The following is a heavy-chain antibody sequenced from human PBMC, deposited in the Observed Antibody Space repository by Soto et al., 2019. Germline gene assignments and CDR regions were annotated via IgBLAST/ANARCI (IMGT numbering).Heavy chain of an antibody. CDR1: SGSVFSSNW. V-gene: IGHV4-4*02. CDR2: TRNSGGA. J-gene: IGHJ4*02. D-gene: IGHD6-19*01. Sequence: QVQLQESGPGLVKPSGTLSLTCAVSSGSVFSSNWWSWVRLPPGKGLEWIGETRNSGGANYNPSLKGRVTITVDRSRNHIFLELSSVTAADTAVYYWASHLVMAGTRGFDHWGLGTLVTVSS. CDR3: ASHLVMAGTRGFDH.